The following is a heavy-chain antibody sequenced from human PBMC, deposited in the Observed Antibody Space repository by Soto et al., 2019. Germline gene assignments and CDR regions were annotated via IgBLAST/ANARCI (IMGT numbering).Heavy chain of an antibody. V-gene: IGHV3-23*01. CDR3: AKCPIAVAGRPFDY. CDR2: ISGSGGST. CDR1: GFTFSSYA. Sequence: EVQLLESGGGLVQPGGSLRLSCAASGFTFSSYAMIWVRQAPGKGLEWVSAISGSGGSTYYADAVKGRFTISRDNPKNTLYLQMNSLRAEYTAVYYCAKCPIAVAGRPFDYWGQGTLVTVSS. J-gene: IGHJ4*02. D-gene: IGHD6-19*01.